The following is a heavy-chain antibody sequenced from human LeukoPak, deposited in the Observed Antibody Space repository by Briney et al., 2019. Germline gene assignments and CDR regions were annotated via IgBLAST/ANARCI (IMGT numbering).Heavy chain of an antibody. CDR2: IYTSGST. J-gene: IGHJ4*02. D-gene: IGHD6-13*01. V-gene: IGHV4-61*02. Sequence: SQTLSLTCTVSGGSISSGSYYWSWIRQPAGKGLEWIGRIYTSGSTNYNPSLKSRVTISVDTSNNQFSLKLTSVTAADTAVYYCARVVGVGSSSWTDYWGQGTLVTVSS. CDR3: ARVVGVGSSSWTDY. CDR1: GGSISSGSYY.